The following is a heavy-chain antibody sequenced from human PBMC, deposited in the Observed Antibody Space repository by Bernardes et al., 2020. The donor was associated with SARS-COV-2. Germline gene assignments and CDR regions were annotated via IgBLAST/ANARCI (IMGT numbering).Heavy chain of an antibody. Sequence: SLRLSCAASGFSFSRYGMHWVRQAPGKGLEWVAVIWYDGSNKYYVDSVKGRFTISRDNSKNTLYLQMNSLRAEDTAVYYCARDFLYGDYEAFDIWGQGTMVTVSS. CDR3: ARDFLYGDYEAFDI. CDR1: GFSFSRYG. V-gene: IGHV3-33*01. CDR2: IWYDGSNK. J-gene: IGHJ3*02. D-gene: IGHD4-17*01.